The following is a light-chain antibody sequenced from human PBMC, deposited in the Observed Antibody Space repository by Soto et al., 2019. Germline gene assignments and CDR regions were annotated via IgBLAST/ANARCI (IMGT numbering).Light chain of an antibody. CDR1: SSDVGGYNS. V-gene: IGLV2-14*01. CDR3: SSYTTSSTLWL. CDR2: EVS. Sequence: QSVLTQPASVSGSPGQSITISCTETSSDVGGYNSVSWYQQHPGKAPKLMIFEVSNRPSGVSNRFSGSKSGNTASLTISGLQTEYEADYYCSSYTTSSTLWLFGGGTKLTVL. J-gene: IGLJ3*02.